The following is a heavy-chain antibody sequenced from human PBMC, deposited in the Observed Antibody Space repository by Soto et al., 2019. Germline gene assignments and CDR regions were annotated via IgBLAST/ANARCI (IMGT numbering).Heavy chain of an antibody. CDR1: GFTFTSYS. Sequence: EVQLVESGGGLVQPGGSLRLSCAASGFTFTSYSMNWVRQAPGKGLEWVSYISSSSSTIYYADSMKGRFTISRDHAKNSLYLQVNSLRDEDTAVCYCVRGGATIFDYWGRGTLVTVSS. V-gene: IGHV3-48*02. CDR3: VRGGATIFDY. D-gene: IGHD1-26*01. CDR2: ISSSSSTI. J-gene: IGHJ4*02.